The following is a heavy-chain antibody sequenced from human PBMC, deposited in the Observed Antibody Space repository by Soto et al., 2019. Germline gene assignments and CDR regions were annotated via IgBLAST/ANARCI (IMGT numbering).Heavy chain of an antibody. J-gene: IGHJ3*02. V-gene: IGHV4-59*01. Sequence: PSETLSLTCTVSGGSISSYYWSWLRQPPGKGLEWIGYIYYSGSTNYNPSLKSRVTISVDTSKNQFSLKLSSVTAADTAVYYCAGTADPRSLWYDFWSGYIYDPFDIWGQGTMVTVSS. D-gene: IGHD3-3*01. CDR1: GGSISSYY. CDR3: AGTADPRSLWYDFWSGYIYDPFDI. CDR2: IYYSGST.